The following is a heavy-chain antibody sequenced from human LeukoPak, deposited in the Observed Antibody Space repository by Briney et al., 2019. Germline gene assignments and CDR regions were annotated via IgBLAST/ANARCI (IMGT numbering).Heavy chain of an antibody. CDR3: ASAYFDWSPFDC. Sequence: KASETLSLSCTVSGGSINSGNYYCGWIRQPPGKGLEWIGSIYYSRRTNYNPSRKGRVYISVGTSKNQFCLKLGSVTAADTAVYYCASAYFDWSPFDCWGQGSLVTVYS. V-gene: IGHV4-39*07. CDR2: IYYSRRT. D-gene: IGHD3-9*01. J-gene: IGHJ4*02. CDR1: GGSINSGNYY.